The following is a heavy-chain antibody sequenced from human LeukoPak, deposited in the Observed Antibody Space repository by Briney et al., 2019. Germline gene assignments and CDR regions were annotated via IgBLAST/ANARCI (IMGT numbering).Heavy chain of an antibody. CDR1: GFTFGGYT. Sequence: GGSLRLSCAASGFTFGGYTMSWVRQAPGKGLQWVSTITSGGDYMYYADPVKGRFTISRDNAKNSLYLQMNSLRAEDTAVYYCARDSRCSSTSCSHFDYWGQGTLVTVSS. CDR3: ARDSRCSSTSCSHFDY. D-gene: IGHD2-2*01. V-gene: IGHV3-21*01. CDR2: ITSGGDYM. J-gene: IGHJ4*02.